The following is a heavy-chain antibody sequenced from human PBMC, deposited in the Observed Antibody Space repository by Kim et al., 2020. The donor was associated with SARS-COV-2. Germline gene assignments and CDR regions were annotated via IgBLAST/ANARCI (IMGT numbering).Heavy chain of an antibody. CDR2: ISYDGSNK. Sequence: GGSLRLSCAASGFTFSSYGMHWVRQAPGKGLEWVAVISYDGSNKYYADSVKGRFTISRDNSKNTLYLQMNSLRAEETAVYYCAKDSGRREKVATRTKGSDYWGQGTLVTVSS. J-gene: IGHJ4*02. CDR1: GFTFSSYG. V-gene: IGHV3-30*18. D-gene: IGHD5-12*01. CDR3: AKDSGRREKVATRTKGSDY.